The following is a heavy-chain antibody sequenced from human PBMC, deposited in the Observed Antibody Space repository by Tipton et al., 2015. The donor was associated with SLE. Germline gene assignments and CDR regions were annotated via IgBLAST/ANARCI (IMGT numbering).Heavy chain of an antibody. J-gene: IGHJ5*02. D-gene: IGHD2/OR15-2a*01. V-gene: IGHV4-59*11. CDR2: IYYSGSN. CDR3: ARSPPVITTTINWFDP. Sequence: TLSLTCTVPGGSISSHYWSWIRQSPGKGLEWIGYIYYSGSNNYNPSLNSRVTISVDTSKNQFSLRLNSVTAADTAVYYCARSPPVITTTINWFDPWGQGSLVTVSS. CDR1: GGSISSHY.